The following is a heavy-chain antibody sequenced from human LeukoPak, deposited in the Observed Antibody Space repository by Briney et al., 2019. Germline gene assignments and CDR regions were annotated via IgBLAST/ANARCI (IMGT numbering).Heavy chain of an antibody. V-gene: IGHV4-39*07. CDR3: ARRGKVGYGSVGY. J-gene: IGHJ4*02. Sequence: PSETLSLTCTVSGGSISSSSYYWGWIRQPPGKGLEWIGSIYYSGSTYYNPSLKSRVTISVDTSKNQFSLKLSSVTAADTAVYYCARRGKVGYGSVGYWGQGTLVTVSS. CDR1: GGSISSSSYY. D-gene: IGHD3-10*01. CDR2: IYYSGST.